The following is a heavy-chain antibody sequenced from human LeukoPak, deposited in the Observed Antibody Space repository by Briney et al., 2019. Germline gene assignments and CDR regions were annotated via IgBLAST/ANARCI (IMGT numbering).Heavy chain of an antibody. CDR1: GFTFSSYG. Sequence: GGSLRLSCAASGFTFSSYGMHWVRQAPGKGLEWVAVISYDGSNKYYADSVKGRFTISRDNSKNTLYLQMNSLRAEDTAVYYCAKVLDHNDYGDYQFDYWGRGTLVTVSS. CDR3: AKVLDHNDYGDYQFDY. D-gene: IGHD4-17*01. J-gene: IGHJ4*02. CDR2: ISYDGSNK. V-gene: IGHV3-30*18.